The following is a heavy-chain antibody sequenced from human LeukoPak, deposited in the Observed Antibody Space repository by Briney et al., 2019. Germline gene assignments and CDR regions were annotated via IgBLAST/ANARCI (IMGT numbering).Heavy chain of an antibody. CDR3: ARGPGYSSSWYGTDL. CDR1: GFTLSSYW. D-gene: IGHD6-13*01. Sequence: GESLRLSCAASGFTLSSYWMYWVRQAPGKGLVWVSRINSDGSTTNYADSVKGRFTISRDNAKNTLYLQMDSLRAEDTAVYYCARGPGYSSSWYGTDLWGQGALVTVSS. CDR2: INSDGSTT. V-gene: IGHV3-74*01. J-gene: IGHJ5*02.